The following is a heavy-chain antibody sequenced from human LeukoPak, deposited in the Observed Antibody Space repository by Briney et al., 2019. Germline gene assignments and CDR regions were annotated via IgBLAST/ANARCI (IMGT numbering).Heavy chain of an antibody. D-gene: IGHD3-22*01. V-gene: IGHV1-69*02. J-gene: IGHJ4*02. Sequence: SVKVSCKASGGTFNSYTFSWVRQAPGQGLQWMGRIIPILGVANYAQEFQGRVTITADRSTSTVYMELSSLRFEDTAVYYCARGPRDVVSKELVAYWGQGTLVTVSS. CDR1: GGTFNSYT. CDR2: IIPILGVA. CDR3: ARGPRDVVSKELVAY.